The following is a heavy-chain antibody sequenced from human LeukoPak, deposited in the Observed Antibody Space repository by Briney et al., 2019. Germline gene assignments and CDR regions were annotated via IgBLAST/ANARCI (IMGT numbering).Heavy chain of an antibody. CDR1: GGSISGSY. D-gene: IGHD6-6*01. CDR2: IFYTGDN. Sequence: SETLSLTCTVSGGSISGSYWSWIRQPPGKGLEWIGYIFYTGDNNYNPSLKTRATVSMDTSKNQFSLKMTSVTAADTAVYYCARHTYARPFDFWGQGTPVTVSS. V-gene: IGHV4-59*08. J-gene: IGHJ4*02. CDR3: ARHTYARPFDF.